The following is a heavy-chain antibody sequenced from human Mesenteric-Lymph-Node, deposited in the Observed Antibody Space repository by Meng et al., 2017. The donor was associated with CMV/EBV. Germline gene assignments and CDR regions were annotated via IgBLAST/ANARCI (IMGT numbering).Heavy chain of an antibody. Sequence: GGSLRLSCAASGFTSSSYSMNWVRQAPGKGLEWVSSISSSSSYIYYADSVKGRFTISRDNAKNSLYLQMNSLRAEDTAVYYCARDQAYYDSSGYYYDWGQGTLVTVSS. V-gene: IGHV3-21*01. CDR3: ARDQAYYDSSGYYYD. CDR2: ISSSSSYI. J-gene: IGHJ4*02. CDR1: GFTSSSYS. D-gene: IGHD3-22*01.